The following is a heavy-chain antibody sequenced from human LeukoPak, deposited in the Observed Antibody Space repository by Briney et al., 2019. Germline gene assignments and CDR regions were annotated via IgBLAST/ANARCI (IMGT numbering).Heavy chain of an antibody. D-gene: IGHD3-10*01. Sequence: SQTLSLTCTVSGGSISSGGYYWSWIRQHPGKGLEWIGYIYYSGSTYYNPSLKSRVTISVDTSKNQFSLKLSSVTAADTAVYYCVRSRDSGGSAVDYWGQGTLVTVSS. CDR2: IYYSGST. V-gene: IGHV4-31*03. CDR1: GGSISSGGYY. J-gene: IGHJ4*02. CDR3: VRSRDSGGSAVDY.